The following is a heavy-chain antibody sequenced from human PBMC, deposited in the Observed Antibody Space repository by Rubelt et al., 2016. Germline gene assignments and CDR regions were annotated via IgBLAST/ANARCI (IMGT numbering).Heavy chain of an antibody. CDR3: ARGVSNFEDY. J-gene: IGHJ4*02. CDR2: VHYSGST. D-gene: IGHD3-9*01. Sequence: QEQLQQSGPGLVKPSETLSLTCTFSGGSINTYYWSWIRQSPGKGLEWIGYVHYSGSTNYNPSLGSRVTIAADTSKNLFPPRLSFRTAADTAVYYGARGVSNFEDYWGQGILATGSS. CDR1: GGSINTYY. V-gene: IGHV4-59*12.